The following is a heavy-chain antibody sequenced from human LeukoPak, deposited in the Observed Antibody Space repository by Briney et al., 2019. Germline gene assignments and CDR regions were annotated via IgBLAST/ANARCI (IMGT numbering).Heavy chain of an antibody. V-gene: IGHV4-38-2*02. Sequence: SETLSLTCTVFGYSISSGYYWGWIRQPPGKGLEWIGSIYHSGSTYYNPSLKSRVTISVDTSKNQFSLKLSSVTAADTAVYYCARDRGSHREYYYDSSGYHFDYWGQGTLVTVSS. CDR2: IYHSGST. CDR1: GYSISSGYY. CDR3: ARDRGSHREYYYDSSGYHFDY. J-gene: IGHJ4*02. D-gene: IGHD3-22*01.